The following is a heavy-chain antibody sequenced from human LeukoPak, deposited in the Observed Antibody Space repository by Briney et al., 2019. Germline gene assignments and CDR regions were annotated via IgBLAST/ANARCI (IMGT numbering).Heavy chain of an antibody. Sequence: NPSGGSTSYAQKFQGRVTMTRDTSTSTVYMELSSLRSEDTAVYYCARDSNIVVVPAAIDFDYWGQGTLVTVSS. V-gene: IGHV1-46*01. CDR2: NPSGGST. CDR3: ARDSNIVVVPAAIDFDY. J-gene: IGHJ4*02. D-gene: IGHD2-2*02.